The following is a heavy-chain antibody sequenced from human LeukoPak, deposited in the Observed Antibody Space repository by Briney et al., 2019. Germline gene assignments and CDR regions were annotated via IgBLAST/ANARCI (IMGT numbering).Heavy chain of an antibody. V-gene: IGHV3-33*01. Sequence: PGGSLRLSCAASGFTFSSYGMHWVRQAPGKGLEWVAVIWYDGSNKYYADSVKGRFTISRDNSKNTLYLQMNSLRAEDTAVYYCARKGSAAGIDYWGQGTLVTVSS. CDR3: ARKGSAAGIDY. CDR2: IWYDGSNK. J-gene: IGHJ4*02. CDR1: GFTFSSYG. D-gene: IGHD6-13*01.